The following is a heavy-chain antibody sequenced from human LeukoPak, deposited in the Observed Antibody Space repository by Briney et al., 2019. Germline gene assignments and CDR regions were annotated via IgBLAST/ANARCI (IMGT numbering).Heavy chain of an antibody. CDR1: GYTFTSYY. D-gene: IGHD4-23*01. CDR3: ARAYRRGYGGNSGGSRLNWFDP. J-gene: IGHJ5*02. CDR2: INPGGGST. Sequence: GASVKVSCKASGYTFTSYYMHWVRQAPGQGLEWMGIINPGGGSTSYAQKFQGRVTMTRDTSTSTVYMELSSLRSEDTAVYYCARAYRRGYGGNSGGSRLNWFDPWGQGTLVTVSS. V-gene: IGHV1-46*01.